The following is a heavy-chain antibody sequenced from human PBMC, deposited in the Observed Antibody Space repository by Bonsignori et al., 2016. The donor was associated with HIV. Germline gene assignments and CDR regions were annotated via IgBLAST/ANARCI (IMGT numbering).Heavy chain of an antibody. CDR3: ARGLVGANSGMDI. V-gene: IGHV3-30*01. J-gene: IGHJ6*02. Sequence: QVQLVESGGGVVQPGRSLRLSCVASGFTFSKSALHWVRQAPGKGLEWVAVTSYDGGYKYYADSVKGRFTISRDNSKNTLYLQMNSLRPADTAVYSCARGLVGANSGMDIWGQ. D-gene: IGHD1-26*01. CDR1: GFTFSKSA. CDR2: TSYDGGYK.